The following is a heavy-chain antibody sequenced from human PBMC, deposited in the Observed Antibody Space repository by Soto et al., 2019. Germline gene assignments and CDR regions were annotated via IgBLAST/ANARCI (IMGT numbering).Heavy chain of an antibody. V-gene: IGHV4-34*01. Sequence: SETLSLTCAVYGGSFSGYYWSWIRRPPGKGLEWIGEINHSGSTNYNPSLKSRVTISVDTSKNQFSLKLSSVTAADTAVYYCASIPYCTNGVCSNFDYWGQGTLVTVSS. D-gene: IGHD2-8*01. CDR3: ASIPYCTNGVCSNFDY. CDR1: GGSFSGYY. CDR2: INHSGST. J-gene: IGHJ4*02.